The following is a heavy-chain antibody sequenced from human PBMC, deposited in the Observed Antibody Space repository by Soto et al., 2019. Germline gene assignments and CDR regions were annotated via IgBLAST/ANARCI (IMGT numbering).Heavy chain of an antibody. D-gene: IGHD6-19*01. Sequence: SVKVSCKASGGTFSSYAISWVRQAPGQGLEWMGGIIPIFGTANYAQKFQGRVTITADESTSTAYMELSSLRSEDTAVYYCAVAVAGTGGYYNYGMDVWGQGTTVTVSS. CDR3: AVAVAGTGGYYNYGMDV. CDR2: IIPIFGTA. CDR1: GGTFSSYA. V-gene: IGHV1-69*13. J-gene: IGHJ6*02.